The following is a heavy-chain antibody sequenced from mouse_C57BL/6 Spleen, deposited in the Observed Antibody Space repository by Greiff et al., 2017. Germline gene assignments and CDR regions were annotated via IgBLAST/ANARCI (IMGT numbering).Heavy chain of an antibody. CDR2: IHPNSGST. J-gene: IGHJ4*01. D-gene: IGHD2-4*01. Sequence: QVQLQQPGAELVKPGASVKLSCTASGYTFTSYWMHWVKQRPGQGLEWIGMIHPNSGSTNYTAKFKSKATLTVDKSSRTAYIQLSSLTSEDSAVYYCARRGLYYDYGEGLDAMDYWGQGTSVTVSS. CDR3: ARRGLYYDYGEGLDAMDY. CDR1: GYTFTSYW. V-gene: IGHV1-64*01.